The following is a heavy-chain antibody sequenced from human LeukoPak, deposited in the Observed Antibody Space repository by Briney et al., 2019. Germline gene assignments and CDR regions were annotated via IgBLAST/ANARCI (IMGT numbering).Heavy chain of an antibody. J-gene: IGHJ5*02. CDR1: GYMFPSFW. Sequence: GESLKIPCKASGYMFPSFWISLVRQMAGKGLEWMGRIDPSDSYTNYGPSFQGHVTISADKSVSTAYLEWRRLKASDTAIYYCAVGYNSTEDPWGRGTLVIVSS. CDR3: AVGYNSTEDP. CDR2: IDPSDSYT. V-gene: IGHV5-10-1*01. D-gene: IGHD2/OR15-2a*01.